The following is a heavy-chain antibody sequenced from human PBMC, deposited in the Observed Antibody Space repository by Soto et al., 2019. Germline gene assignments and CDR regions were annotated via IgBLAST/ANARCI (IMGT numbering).Heavy chain of an antibody. CDR1: GFSLSNPRMG. Sequence: SGPTLVNPTETLTLTCTVSGFSLSNPRMGVSWIRQPPGKPLEWLAHFFSDAERSYSASMQSRLTMSTDTSGSQVVLTMTNMDPVDTATYFCARMDADYKYYAMDFWGQGTSVTVSS. CDR3: ARMDADYKYYAMDF. CDR2: FFSDAER. J-gene: IGHJ6*02. V-gene: IGHV2-26*01. D-gene: IGHD6-25*01.